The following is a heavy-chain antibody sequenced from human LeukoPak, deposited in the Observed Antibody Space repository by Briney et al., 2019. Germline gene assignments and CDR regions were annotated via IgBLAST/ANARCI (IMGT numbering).Heavy chain of an antibody. D-gene: IGHD3-3*01. J-gene: IGHJ6*02. CDR2: IYDSGST. CDR1: GGSIRSSYYY. V-gene: IGHV4-39*07. Sequence: SETLSLTCTVSGGSIRSSYYYWGWIRQPPGKGLEWIGSIYDSGSTYYNPSLKSRVTISVDKSKNQFSLKLSSVTAADTAVYYCARDSTPPSYYDFWSGYYPYYYYGMDVWGQGTTVTVSS. CDR3: ARDSTPPSYYDFWSGYYPYYYYGMDV.